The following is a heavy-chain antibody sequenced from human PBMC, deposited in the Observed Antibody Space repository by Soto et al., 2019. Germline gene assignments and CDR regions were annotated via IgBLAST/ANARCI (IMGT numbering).Heavy chain of an antibody. CDR3: ARHEWLQLWLVTEY. V-gene: IGHV4-39*01. J-gene: IGHJ4*02. Sequence: ETLSLTCSVSGDSIGSSTNYWGWIRQPPGKGLEWIGTIYHSGNTYYNPTLKSRVAISVDMSKNQFSLRLNSVTAADTAVYYCARHEWLQLWLVTEYWGQGALVTVSS. D-gene: IGHD5-18*01. CDR1: GDSIGSSTNY. CDR2: IYHSGNT.